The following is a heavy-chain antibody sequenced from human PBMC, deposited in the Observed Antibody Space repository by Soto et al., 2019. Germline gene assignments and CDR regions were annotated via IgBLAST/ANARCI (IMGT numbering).Heavy chain of an antibody. D-gene: IGHD3-10*01. J-gene: IGHJ6*02. CDR1: GGSISSYY. CDR2: IYYSGST. Sequence: PSETLSLTCTVSGGSISSYYWSWIRQPPGKGLEWIGYIYYSGSTNYNPSLKSRVTISVDTSKNQFSLKLSSVTAADTAVYYCARGFSASTWGLLWFGELDVYYYYGMDVWGQGTTVT. CDR3: ARGFSASTWGLLWFGELDVYYYYGMDV. V-gene: IGHV4-59*01.